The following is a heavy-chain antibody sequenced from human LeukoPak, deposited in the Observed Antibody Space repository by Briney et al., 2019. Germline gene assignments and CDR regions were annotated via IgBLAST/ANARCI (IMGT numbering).Heavy chain of an antibody. V-gene: IGHV3-23*01. CDR3: AKDSSPYYYDSSGYYPYWYFDL. J-gene: IGHJ2*01. CDR2: ISGSGGST. CDR1: GLTLSSYA. Sequence: GGSLRLSCAASGLTLSSYAMSWVRQAPGKGLEWVSAISGSGGSTYYADSVKGRFTISRDNSKNTLYLQMNSLRAEDTAVYYCAKDSSPYYYDSSGYYPYWYFDLWGRGTLVTVSS. D-gene: IGHD3-22*01.